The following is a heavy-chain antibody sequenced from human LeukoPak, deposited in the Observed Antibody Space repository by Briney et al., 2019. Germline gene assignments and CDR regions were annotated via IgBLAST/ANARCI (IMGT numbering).Heavy chain of an antibody. V-gene: IGHV1-69*02. D-gene: IGHD5-18*01. CDR2: IIPILGIA. J-gene: IGHJ4*02. Sequence: SVKVSCKASGGTVSSYTISWVRQAPGQGLEWMGRIIPILGIANYAQKFQGRVTITADKSTSTAYMELSSLRSEDTAVYYCARSNTAMVNFDYWGQGTLVTVSS. CDR1: GGTVSSYT. CDR3: ARSNTAMVNFDY.